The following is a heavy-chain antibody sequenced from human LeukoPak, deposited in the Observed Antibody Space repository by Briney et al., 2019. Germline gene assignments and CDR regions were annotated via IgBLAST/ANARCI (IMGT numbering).Heavy chain of an antibody. Sequence: ASVKVSCKASGYTFTSYYMHWVRQAPGQGLEWMGIINPSGGSTSYAQKFQGRVTITADESTSTAYMELGSLRSEDTAVYYCARRLYSSSWVGVDYWGQGTLVTVSS. CDR1: GYTFTSYY. CDR3: ARRLYSSSWVGVDY. V-gene: IGHV1-46*01. J-gene: IGHJ4*02. D-gene: IGHD6-13*01. CDR2: INPSGGST.